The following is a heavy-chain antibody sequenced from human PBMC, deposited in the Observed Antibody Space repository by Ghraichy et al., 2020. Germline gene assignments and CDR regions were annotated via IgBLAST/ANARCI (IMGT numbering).Heavy chain of an antibody. CDR2: ISSSSSYI. Sequence: GGSLRLSCAASGFTFSSYSMNWVRQAPGKGLEWVSSISSSSSYIYYADSVKGRFTISRDNAKNSLYLQMNSLRAEDTAVYYCARSPGGPSEYFQHWGQGTLVTVSS. J-gene: IGHJ1*01. D-gene: IGHD4-23*01. CDR3: ARSPGGPSEYFQH. CDR1: GFTFSSYS. V-gene: IGHV3-21*01.